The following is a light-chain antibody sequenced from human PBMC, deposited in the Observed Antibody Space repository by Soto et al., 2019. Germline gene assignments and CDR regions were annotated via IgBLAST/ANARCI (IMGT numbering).Light chain of an antibody. CDR3: TSYGGRDNLM. J-gene: IGLJ3*02. V-gene: IGLV2-8*01. CDR1: SSDVGGYKF. Sequence: QSALTQPASVSGSPGQSITISCTGTSSDVGGYKFVSWYQQHPGTAPKLMIYEVNKRPSGVPDRFSGSKSGNTASLTVSGLQAEDEADYYCTSYGGRDNLMFGGGTKLTVL. CDR2: EVN.